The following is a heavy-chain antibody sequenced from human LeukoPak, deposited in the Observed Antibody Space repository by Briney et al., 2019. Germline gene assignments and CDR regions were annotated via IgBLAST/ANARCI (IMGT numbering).Heavy chain of an antibody. CDR2: ISAYNGNT. D-gene: IGHD2-15*01. V-gene: IGHV1-18*01. CDR3: AREYCSGGSCYSDY. J-gene: IGHJ4*02. Sequence: ASVKVSCKASGYTFTSYGISWVRQAPGQGLEWMGWISAYNGNTNYAQKLQGRVTVTTDTSTSTAYMELRSLRSDDTAVYYCAREYCSGGSCYSDYWGQGTLVTVSS. CDR1: GYTFTSYG.